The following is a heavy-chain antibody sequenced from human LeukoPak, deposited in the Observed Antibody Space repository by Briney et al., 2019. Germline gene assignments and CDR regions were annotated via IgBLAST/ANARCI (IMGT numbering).Heavy chain of an antibody. Sequence: SETLSLTCTVSGGSISSYYWSWIRQPAGKGLEWIGRIYTSGSTNYNPSLKSRVTMSVDTSKNQFSLKLSSVTAADTAVYYCARGRELSGYYYMDVWGKGTTVTISS. V-gene: IGHV4-4*07. CDR1: GGSISSYY. J-gene: IGHJ6*03. CDR2: IYTSGST. D-gene: IGHD3-16*02. CDR3: ARGRELSGYYYMDV.